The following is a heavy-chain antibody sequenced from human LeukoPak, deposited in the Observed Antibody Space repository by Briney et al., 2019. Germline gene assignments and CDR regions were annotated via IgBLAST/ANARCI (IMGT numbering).Heavy chain of an antibody. Sequence: GGSLRLSCAASGFTFSTYGMHWVRQAPGKGLEWVAVISYDGSNKYYADSVKGRFTISRDNSKNTLYLQMNSLRAEDTAVYYCAKDSRLSYSSGSYYFDYWGQGTLVTVSS. CDR2: ISYDGSNK. CDR1: GFTFSTYG. D-gene: IGHD6-19*01. V-gene: IGHV3-30*18. J-gene: IGHJ4*02. CDR3: AKDSRLSYSSGSYYFDY.